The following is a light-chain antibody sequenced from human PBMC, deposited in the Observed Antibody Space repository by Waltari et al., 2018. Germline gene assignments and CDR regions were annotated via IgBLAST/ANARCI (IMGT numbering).Light chain of an antibody. V-gene: IGKV1-39*01. CDR1: QTIDY. CDR3: QPNYDTPRT. CDR2: ETS. J-gene: IGKJ2*02. Sequence: QMTQSPSSLSASVGDRVTITCRASQTIDYLSWYQHKPGGAPKLLIYETSTLQSGVPTRFSGSKFGTTFILTISSLQPEDFATYFCQPNYDTPRTFGQGTKVDIK.